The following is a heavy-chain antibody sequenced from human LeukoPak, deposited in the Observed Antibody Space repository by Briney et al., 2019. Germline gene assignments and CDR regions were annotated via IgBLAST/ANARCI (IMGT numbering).Heavy chain of an antibody. CDR1: GGSISSYY. CDR3: ARALYYGDYEAMDY. V-gene: IGHV4-59*01. D-gene: IGHD4-17*01. CDR2: IYSSGST. J-gene: IGHJ4*02. Sequence: SSETLSLTCTVSGGSISSYYWSWIRRPPGKGLEWIGHIYSSGSTNYNPSLKSRVTISVDTSKNQFSLKLSSVTAADTAVYYCARALYYGDYEAMDYWGQGTLVTVSS.